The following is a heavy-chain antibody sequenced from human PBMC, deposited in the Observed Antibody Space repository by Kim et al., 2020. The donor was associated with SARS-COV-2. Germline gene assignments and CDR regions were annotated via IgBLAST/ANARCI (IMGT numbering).Heavy chain of an antibody. Sequence: ASVKVSCKASGYTFTGYYLHWVRQAPGQGLEWMGWINPHSGGTKYAKKFQGRVTMTRDTSISTAYLELSSLRSDDTAGYYCAREGERYWGQGTLVTVSS. CDR1: GYTFTGYY. CDR3: AREGERY. CDR2: INPHSGGT. V-gene: IGHV1-2*02. J-gene: IGHJ4*02. D-gene: IGHD1-26*01.